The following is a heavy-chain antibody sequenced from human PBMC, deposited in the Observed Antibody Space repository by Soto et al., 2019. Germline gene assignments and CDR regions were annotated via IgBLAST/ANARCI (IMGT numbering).Heavy chain of an antibody. Sequence: GGPLRLSCAASGFTFSSYAMSWVRQAPGKGLEWVSAISGSGGSTYYADSVKGRFTISRDNSKNTLYLQMNSLRAEDTAVYYCAKVQENAMVWLRDVFDIWGQGTMVTVSS. D-gene: IGHD5-12*01. V-gene: IGHV3-23*01. CDR2: ISGSGGST. CDR3: AKVQENAMVWLRDVFDI. J-gene: IGHJ3*02. CDR1: GFTFSSYA.